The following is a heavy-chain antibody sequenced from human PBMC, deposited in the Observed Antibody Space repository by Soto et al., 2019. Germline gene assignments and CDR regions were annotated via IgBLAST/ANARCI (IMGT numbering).Heavy chain of an antibody. Sequence: ASGKVCFKASCYTFTSYGISWVRQAPGQGLEWMGWISAYNGNTNYAQKLQGRVTMTTDTSTSTAYMELRSLRSDDTAVYYCARDAYSSSWLDYYYYGMDVWGQGTTVTVSS. CDR3: ARDAYSSSWLDYYYYGMDV. D-gene: IGHD6-13*01. V-gene: IGHV1-18*04. CDR1: CYTFTSYG. CDR2: ISAYNGNT. J-gene: IGHJ6*02.